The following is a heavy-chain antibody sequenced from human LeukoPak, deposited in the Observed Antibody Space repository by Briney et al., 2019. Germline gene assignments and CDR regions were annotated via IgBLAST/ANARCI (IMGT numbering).Heavy chain of an antibody. V-gene: IGHV3-9*01. J-gene: IGHJ4*02. D-gene: IGHD3-3*01. CDR2: ISWNSGSI. CDR1: GFTFDDYA. CDR3: AKDAYYDFWSGYIHD. Sequence: GGSLRPSCAASGFTFDDYAMHWVRQAPGKGLEWVSGISWNSGSIGYADSVKGRFTISRDNAKNSLYLQMNSLRAEDTALYYCAKDAYYDFWSGYIHDWGQGTLVTVSS.